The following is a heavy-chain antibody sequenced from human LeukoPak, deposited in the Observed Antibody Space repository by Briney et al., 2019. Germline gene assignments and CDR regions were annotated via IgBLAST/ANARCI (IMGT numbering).Heavy chain of an antibody. CDR1: GLTFTSHG. CDR3: ARDRAVSWLDS. V-gene: IGHV3-33*05. CDR2: ISLDGSRK. J-gene: IGHJ5*01. D-gene: IGHD3-10*01. Sequence: PGGSLRLSCAASGLTFTSHGFHWVRQAPGRGLEWLTFISLDGSRKSYADSVKGRFTFSRDDSKNTLYLEMNSLRAEDTATYYCARDRAVSWLDSWGLGILVTVSS.